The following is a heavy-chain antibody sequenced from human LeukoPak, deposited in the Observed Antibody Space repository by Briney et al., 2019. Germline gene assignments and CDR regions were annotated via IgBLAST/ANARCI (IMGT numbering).Heavy chain of an antibody. CDR3: AKSGYCRGGSCYFFHFDY. Sequence: GGSLRLSCAAPGFTFSSYGMHWVRQAPGKGLEWVALISYDGSNKYYADSVKGRFTISRDNSKNTLYLQMNSLRAEDTAVYYCAKSGYCRGGSCYFFHFDYWGQGTLVTVSS. CDR1: GFTFSSYG. J-gene: IGHJ4*02. CDR2: ISYDGSNK. D-gene: IGHD2-15*01. V-gene: IGHV3-30*18.